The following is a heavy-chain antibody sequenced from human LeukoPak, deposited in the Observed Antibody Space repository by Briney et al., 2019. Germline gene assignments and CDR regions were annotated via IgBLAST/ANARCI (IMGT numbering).Heavy chain of an antibody. CDR2: ISGSGGST. V-gene: IGHV3-23*01. Sequence: PGGSLRLSCAASGFTFSSYGMSWVRRAPGKGLEWVSAISGSGGSTYYADSVKGRFTISRDNSKNTLYLQMSSLRAEDTAVYYCASRAGMVVSDYWGQGTLVTVSS. D-gene: IGHD2-15*01. J-gene: IGHJ4*02. CDR1: GFTFSSYG. CDR3: ASRAGMVVSDY.